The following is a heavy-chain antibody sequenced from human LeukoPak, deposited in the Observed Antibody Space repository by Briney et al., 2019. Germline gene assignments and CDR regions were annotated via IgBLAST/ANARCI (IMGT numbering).Heavy chain of an antibody. CDR2: INAGNGNT. J-gene: IGHJ4*02. CDR3: ARWYYYDSSGYYYGFDY. D-gene: IGHD3-22*01. CDR1: GYTFTSYA. Sequence: GASVKVSCKASGYTFTSYAMHWVRQAPGQRLEWMGWINAGNGNTKYSQKFQGRVTITRDTSASTAYMELSSLRSEDTAVYYCARWYYYDSSGYYYGFDYWGQGTLVTVSS. V-gene: IGHV1-3*01.